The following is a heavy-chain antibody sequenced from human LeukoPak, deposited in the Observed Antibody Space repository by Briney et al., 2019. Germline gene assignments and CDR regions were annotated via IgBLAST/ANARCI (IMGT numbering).Heavy chain of an antibody. CDR2: IYTSGST. Sequence: PSETLSLTCTVSGGSISSYYWSWIRQPAGKGLEWTGRIYTSGSTNYNPSLKSRVTISVDKSKNQFSLKLSSVTAADTAVYYCARGLAAAGPYYFDYWGQGTLVTVSS. D-gene: IGHD6-13*01. CDR3: ARGLAAAGPYYFDY. CDR1: GGSISSYY. V-gene: IGHV4-4*07. J-gene: IGHJ4*02.